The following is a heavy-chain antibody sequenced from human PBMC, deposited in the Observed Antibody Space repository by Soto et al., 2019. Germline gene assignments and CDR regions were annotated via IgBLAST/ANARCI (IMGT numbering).Heavy chain of an antibody. CDR3: ARHPDTYYYGSGSRRVQYYYYYMDV. D-gene: IGHD3-10*01. V-gene: IGHV4-39*01. CDR1: GGSISSSSYY. Sequence: QLQLQESGPGLVKPSETLSLTCTVSGGSISSSSYYWGWIRQPPGKGLEWIGSIYYSGSTYYNPSLKNRVTISVNTSKNQFSLKLSSVTAADTAVYYCARHPDTYYYGSGSRRVQYYYYYMDVWGKGTTVTVSS. J-gene: IGHJ6*03. CDR2: IYYSGST.